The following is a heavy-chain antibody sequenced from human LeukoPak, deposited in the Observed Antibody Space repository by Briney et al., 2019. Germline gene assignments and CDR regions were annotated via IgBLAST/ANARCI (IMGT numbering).Heavy chain of an antibody. CDR1: GFTFSSYG. Sequence: PGGFLRLSCAASGFTFSSYGMHWVRQAPGKGLEWVAVISYDGSNKYYADSVKGRFTISRDNSKNTLYLQMNSLRAEDTAVYYCAKDQACSSTSCWGYYYYYYGMDVWGQGTTVTVSS. D-gene: IGHD2-2*01. CDR2: ISYDGSNK. CDR3: AKDQACSSTSCWGYYYYYYGMDV. J-gene: IGHJ6*02. V-gene: IGHV3-30*18.